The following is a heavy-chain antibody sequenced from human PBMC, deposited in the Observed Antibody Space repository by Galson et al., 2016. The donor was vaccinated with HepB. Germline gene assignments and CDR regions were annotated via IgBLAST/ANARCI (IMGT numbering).Heavy chain of an antibody. CDR3: VRGTGKSWYGYKRSYYYTMEV. D-gene: IGHD5-18*01. J-gene: IGHJ6*02. CDR2: ISFDGRNK. CDR1: GFTFSSHG. Sequence: SLRLSCAASGFTFSSHGMHWVRRAPGKAMEWVALISFDGRNKYYADSVKGRFTISRDDADNSLHLQMNNVRVDDTAVYYCVRGTGKSWYGYKRSYYYTMEVWGRGTTVIVSS. V-gene: IGHV3-33*01.